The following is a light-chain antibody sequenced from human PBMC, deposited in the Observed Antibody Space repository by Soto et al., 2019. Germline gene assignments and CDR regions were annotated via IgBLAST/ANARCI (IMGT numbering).Light chain of an antibody. Sequence: QSVLTQPPSASGSPGQSVTISCTGSSTDVGGYNYISWYQHHPGKGPKLIIYEVSERPSGVPDRFSGSKSGNTASLTVSGLQAEAEADYYCSSYAGSNNRGVFGSGTKVTVL. CDR2: EVS. V-gene: IGLV2-8*01. CDR1: STDVGGYNY. J-gene: IGLJ1*01. CDR3: SSYAGSNNRGV.